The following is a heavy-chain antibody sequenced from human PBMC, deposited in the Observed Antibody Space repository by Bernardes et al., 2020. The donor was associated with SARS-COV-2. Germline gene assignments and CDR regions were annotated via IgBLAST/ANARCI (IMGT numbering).Heavy chain of an antibody. V-gene: IGHV3-23*01. CDR2: ITSTGDST. CDR3: AKAPVGYCRGAACHPFDN. Sequence: GGSLRLSCAASGFSFSSYAMGWVRQAPGKGLELVSLITSTGDSTYYPDSVKGRFTISRDNSENTLYLQMNSLRVDDTAVYFCAKAPVGYCRGAACHPFDNWGQGSLVTVAS. D-gene: IGHD2-15*01. J-gene: IGHJ4*02. CDR1: GFSFSSYA.